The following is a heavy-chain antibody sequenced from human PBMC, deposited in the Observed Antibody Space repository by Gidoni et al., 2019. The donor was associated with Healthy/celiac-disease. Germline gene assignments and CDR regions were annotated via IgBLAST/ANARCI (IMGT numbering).Heavy chain of an antibody. CDR1: GLTFDDYA. V-gene: IGHV3-9*01. J-gene: IGHJ4*02. CDR3: AKAPLWFGGEFDY. CDR2: ISWNSGSI. D-gene: IGHD3-10*01. Sequence: EVQLVESGGGVVQPGWSMRLSCSASGLTFDDYAMHWARQATGKGLEWVSGISWNSGSIGYADSVKGRVTISRDKAKNSLDLQMNSLGAEDTALYYCAKAPLWFGGEFDYWGQGTLVTVSS.